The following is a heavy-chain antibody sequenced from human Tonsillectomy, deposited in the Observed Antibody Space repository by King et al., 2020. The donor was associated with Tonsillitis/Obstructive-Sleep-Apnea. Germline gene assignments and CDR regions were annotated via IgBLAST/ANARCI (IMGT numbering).Heavy chain of an antibody. D-gene: IGHD6-25*01. J-gene: IGHJ4*02. CDR3: ARAEAAFATHFDY. CDR1: GITFSRYA. CDR2: ISNDESNK. Sequence: QLVQSGGGVVQPGRSLRLSCAASGITFSRYAMHWVRQAPGKGLEWVAVISNDESNKYYADSVKGRFTISRDNSKNTLYLQMNSLGAEDTAVYYCARAEAAFATHFDYWGQGTLVTVSS. V-gene: IGHV3-30*04.